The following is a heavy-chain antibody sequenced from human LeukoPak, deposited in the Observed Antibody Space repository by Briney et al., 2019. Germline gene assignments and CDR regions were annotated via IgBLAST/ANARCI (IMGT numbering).Heavy chain of an antibody. Sequence: ASVKVSCKASGGTFSSYAISWVRQAPGQGLEWMGGISPIFGTANYAQKFQGRVTITADESTSTAYMELSSLRSEDTAVYYCARLASAGRVYFDYWGQGTLVTVSS. CDR2: ISPIFGTA. V-gene: IGHV1-69*01. CDR3: ARLASAGRVYFDY. D-gene: IGHD6-13*01. CDR1: GGTFSSYA. J-gene: IGHJ4*02.